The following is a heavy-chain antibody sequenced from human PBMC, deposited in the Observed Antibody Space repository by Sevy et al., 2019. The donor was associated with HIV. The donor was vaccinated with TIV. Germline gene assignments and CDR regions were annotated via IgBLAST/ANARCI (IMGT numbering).Heavy chain of an antibody. CDR3: AKDQGDYVWGTFRDY. CDR2: SDPQHGET. J-gene: IGHJ4*02. V-gene: IGHV1-24*01. D-gene: IGHD3-16*02. CDR1: GYTLTKLS. Sequence: ASVKVSCKVSGYTLTKLSIHWVRQAPGKGLEWMGNSDPQHGETIYAQNFQGRVTMTEDTSTDTAFMELSSLTSEDTAVYYCAKDQGDYVWGTFRDYWGQGTLVTVSS.